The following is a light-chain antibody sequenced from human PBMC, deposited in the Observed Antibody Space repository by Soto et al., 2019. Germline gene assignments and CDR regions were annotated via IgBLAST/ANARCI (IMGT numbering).Light chain of an antibody. V-gene: IGKV3-20*01. J-gene: IGKJ2*01. CDR1: QSVTSN. Sequence: EIVLTQSPGTLSLSPGERATLSCRASQSVTSNLAWYQQKLGQAPRLLIYGASNRASGIPDRFSGSGSGTDFTLTISRLEPEDFAVYYCQQYGTSYTFGQGTKLEIK. CDR2: GAS. CDR3: QQYGTSYT.